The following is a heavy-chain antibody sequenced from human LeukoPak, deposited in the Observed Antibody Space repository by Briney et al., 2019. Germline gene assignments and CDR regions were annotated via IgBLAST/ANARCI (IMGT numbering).Heavy chain of an antibody. CDR1: GFTFSSYS. V-gene: IGHV3-48*01. Sequence: GGSLRLSCAASGFTFSSYSMNWVRQAPGKGLEWVSYIEYSSSSIYYADSVKGRFTISRDNAKNSLYLQMNSLRAEDTAVYYCAKRGYCRGGTCFSHDAFDIWGQGTMVTVSS. D-gene: IGHD2-15*01. CDR3: AKRGYCRGGTCFSHDAFDI. J-gene: IGHJ3*02. CDR2: IEYSSSSI.